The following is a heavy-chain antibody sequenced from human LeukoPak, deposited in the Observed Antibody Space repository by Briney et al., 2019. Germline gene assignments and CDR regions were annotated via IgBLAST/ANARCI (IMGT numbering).Heavy chain of an antibody. CDR2: IIPIFGTA. V-gene: IGHV1-69*13. J-gene: IGHJ4*02. D-gene: IGHD2-15*01. Sequence: SVKVSCKASGGTFSSYAISWVRQAPGQGLEWMGGIIPIFGTANYAQKFQGRVTITADESTSTAYMELSSLRSEDTAVYYCATDHYRSGGSCYCDYWGRGTLVTVSS. CDR3: ATDHYRSGGSCYCDY. CDR1: GGTFSSYA.